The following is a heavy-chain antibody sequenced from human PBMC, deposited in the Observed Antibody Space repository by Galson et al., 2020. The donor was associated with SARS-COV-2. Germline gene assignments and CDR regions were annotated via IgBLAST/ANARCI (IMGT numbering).Heavy chain of an antibody. J-gene: IGHJ4*02. V-gene: IGHV3-33*06. CDR1: GFTFSSYG. CDR3: AKGGWFGELRYYFDY. CDR2: IWYDGSNK. D-gene: IGHD3-10*01. Sequence: GGSLRLSCAASGFTFSSYGMHWVRQAPGKGLEWVAVIWYDGSNKYYADSVKGRFTISRDNSKNTLYLQMNSLRAEDTDVYYCAKGGWFGELRYYFDYWGQGTLVTVSS.